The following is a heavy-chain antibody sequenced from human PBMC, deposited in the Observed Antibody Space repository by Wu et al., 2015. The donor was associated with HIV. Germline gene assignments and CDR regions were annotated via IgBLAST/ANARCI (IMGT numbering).Heavy chain of an antibody. Sequence: QVQLVQSGAEVKKPGASVKVSCKASGYTFTNYYIHWVRQAPGQGLEWMGVINPNGGSTSYTPKFQGRVTMTRDTSTGTVYMELSSLRSEDTAVYYCARESPKGYCSGGSCYGIDYWGQGTLVTVSS. CDR1: GYTFTNYY. CDR3: ARESPKGYCSGGSCYGIDY. CDR2: INPNGGST. D-gene: IGHD2-15*01. V-gene: IGHV1-46*01. J-gene: IGHJ4*02.